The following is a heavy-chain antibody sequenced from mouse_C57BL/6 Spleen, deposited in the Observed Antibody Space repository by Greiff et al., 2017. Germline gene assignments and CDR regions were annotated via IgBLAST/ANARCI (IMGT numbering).Heavy chain of an antibody. CDR2: ILPGSGST. CDR1: GYTFTGYW. Sequence: QVQLKQSGAELMKPAASVKLSCTATGYTFTGYWIEWVKQRPGHGLEWIGEILPGSGSTNYNEKFKGKATFTADTSSNTAYMQLSSLTTEDSAIYYCARSITTVPSWFAYWGQGTLVTVSA. V-gene: IGHV1-9*01. D-gene: IGHD1-1*01. CDR3: ARSITTVPSWFAY. J-gene: IGHJ3*01.